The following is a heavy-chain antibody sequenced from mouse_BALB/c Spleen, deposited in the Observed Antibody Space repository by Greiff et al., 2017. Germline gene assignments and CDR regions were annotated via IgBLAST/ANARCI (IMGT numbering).Heavy chain of an antibody. Sequence: EVQLQQSGPELVKPGASVKISCKASGYTFTDYNMHWVKQSHGKSIEWIGYIYPYNGGTGYNQKFKSKATLTVDNSSSTAYMELRSLTSEDSAVYYCARGDHYYGTWFAYWGQGTLVTVSA. V-gene: IGHV1S29*02. CDR3: ARGDHYYGTWFAY. D-gene: IGHD1-2*01. CDR2: IYPYNGGT. CDR1: GYTFTDYN. J-gene: IGHJ3*01.